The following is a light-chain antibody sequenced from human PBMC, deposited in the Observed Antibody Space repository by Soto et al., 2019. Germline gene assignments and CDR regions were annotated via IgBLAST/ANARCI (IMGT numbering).Light chain of an antibody. Sequence: IQMTQSPSTLSPSLGDRVTITCRASQSISSWLAWYQQKPGKAPKLLIYDASSLESGVPSRFSGSVSGTEFTIPISSLKKDDGSTYYCQHYNSYSEAFGQGTKVDIK. V-gene: IGKV1-5*01. CDR2: DAS. CDR1: QSISSW. J-gene: IGKJ1*01. CDR3: QHYNSYSEA.